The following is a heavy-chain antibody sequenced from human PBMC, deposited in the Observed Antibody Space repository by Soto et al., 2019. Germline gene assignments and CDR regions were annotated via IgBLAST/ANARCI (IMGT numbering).Heavy chain of an antibody. D-gene: IGHD6-19*01. CDR2: MNPNSGNT. V-gene: IGHV1-8*01. CDR1: GYTFTSYD. CDR3: ASPALSSGWYYFDY. Sequence: ASVKVSCKASGYTFTSYDINWVRQATGQGLEWMGWMNPNSGNTGYAQKFQGRVTMTRNTSISTAYMELSSLRSEDTAVYYCASPALSSGWYYFDYGGQGTLVTVSS. J-gene: IGHJ4*02.